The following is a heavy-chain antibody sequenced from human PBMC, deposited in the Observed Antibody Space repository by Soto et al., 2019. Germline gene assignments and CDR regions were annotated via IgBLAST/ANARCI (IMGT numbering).Heavy chain of an antibody. CDR2: ISGYTGNR. CDR3: ARDTPPYYSGSSFHMDV. CDR1: GYTFTSYG. J-gene: IGHJ6*02. V-gene: IGHV1-18*01. D-gene: IGHD1-26*01. Sequence: QVQLVQSGAEVKKPGASVKVSCKTSGYTFTSYGITWVRQAPGQGLEWMGWISGYTGNRYFAQKLRARVTMTTDTSTSTAYMELRSLRSDDTAVYYCARDTPPYYSGSSFHMDVWGQGTTVTVSS.